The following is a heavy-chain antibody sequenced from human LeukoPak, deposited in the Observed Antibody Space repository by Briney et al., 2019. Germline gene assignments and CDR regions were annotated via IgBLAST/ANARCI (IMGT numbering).Heavy chain of an antibody. CDR2: INHSGST. Sequence: SETLSLTCAVYGGSFSGYYWSGIRQPPGKGLEWIGEINHSGSTNYNPSLKSRVTISVDTSKNQFSLKLNSVTAADTAVYYCARGAPKEIQLWLRLRGVAFDIWGQGTMVTVSS. D-gene: IGHD5-18*01. CDR3: ARGAPKEIQLWLRLRGVAFDI. CDR1: GGSFSGYY. J-gene: IGHJ3*02. V-gene: IGHV4-34*01.